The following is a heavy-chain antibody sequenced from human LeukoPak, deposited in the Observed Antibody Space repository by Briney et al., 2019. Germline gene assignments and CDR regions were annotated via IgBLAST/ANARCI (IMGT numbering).Heavy chain of an antibody. CDR1: GFTFNNAW. D-gene: IGHD2-2*01. J-gene: IGHJ4*02. CDR3: TTVYCSTTSCKPGTDY. V-gene: IGHV3-15*01. Sequence: KSGGSLRLSCAASGFTFNNAWMSWVRLAPGKGLEWVGRIKSKTDSGTTDYAAPVKGRFTISRDDSKNTVYLKMDSLKTEDTAVYYCTTVYCSTTSCKPGTDYWGQGTLVTVSS. CDR2: IKSKTDSGTT.